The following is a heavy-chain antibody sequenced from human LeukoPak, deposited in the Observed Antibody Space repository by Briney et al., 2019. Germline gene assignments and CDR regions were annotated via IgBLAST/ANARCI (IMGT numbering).Heavy chain of an antibody. D-gene: IGHD6-13*01. CDR1: GFTFSSYE. Sequence: GGSLRLSCAASGFTFSSYEMHWVRQAPGKGLEWVSYISSSGSTIYYADSVKGRLTISRDNAKNSQYLQMNSLRAEDTAVYYCARDSSSWYFDYWGQGNLVTVSS. V-gene: IGHV3-48*03. CDR3: ARDSSSWYFDY. CDR2: ISSSGSTI. J-gene: IGHJ4*02.